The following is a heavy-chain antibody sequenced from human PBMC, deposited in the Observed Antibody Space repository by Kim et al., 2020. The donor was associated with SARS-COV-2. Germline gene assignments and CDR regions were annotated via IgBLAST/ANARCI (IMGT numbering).Heavy chain of an antibody. D-gene: IGHD5-18*01. V-gene: IGHV7-4-1*02. CDR1: GYSFTSYA. J-gene: IGHJ4*02. Sequence: ASVKVSCKASGYSFTSYAINWVRQAPGQGLEWMGWINTNTENPTYAQGFTGRFVFSLDTSVSTAYLQISSLKAEDSAVYYCARDLGLQSDHWGQGTLVTVSS. CDR3: ARDLGLQSDH. CDR2: INTNTENP.